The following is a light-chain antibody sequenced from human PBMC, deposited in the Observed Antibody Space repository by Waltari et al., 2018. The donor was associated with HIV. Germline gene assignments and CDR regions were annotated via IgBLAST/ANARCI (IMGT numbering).Light chain of an antibody. V-gene: IGKV4-1*01. CDR3: KQYYRIPLT. CDR2: WAS. CDR1: QSHLFSSNSKNY. Sequence: VVVTQSLSSLAVSLGERATLHFKSSQSHLFSSNSKNYLEWYQQKPGQPPKLLIYWASTRESGVPDRFSGSGSGTDFTLTISHLQAEDVAVYYCKQYYRIPLTFGGGTKVEIK. J-gene: IGKJ4*01.